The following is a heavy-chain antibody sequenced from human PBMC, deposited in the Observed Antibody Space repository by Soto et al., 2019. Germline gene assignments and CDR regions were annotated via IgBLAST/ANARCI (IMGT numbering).Heavy chain of an antibody. CDR1: GGSFSGYY. CDR2: INHSGST. CDR3: ARGGPYDYVWGSYRYTRNWFDP. J-gene: IGHJ5*02. V-gene: IGHV4-34*01. D-gene: IGHD3-16*02. Sequence: SLTCAVYGGSFSGYYWSWIRQPPGKGLEWIGEINHSGSTNYNPPLKSRVTISVDTSKNQFSLKLSSVTAADTAVYYCARGGPYDYVWGSYRYTRNWFDPWGQGTLVTVSS.